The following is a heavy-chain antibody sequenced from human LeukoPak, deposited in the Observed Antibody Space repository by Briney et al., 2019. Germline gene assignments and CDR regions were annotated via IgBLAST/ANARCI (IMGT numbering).Heavy chain of an antibody. J-gene: IGHJ4*02. CDR3: ARVLYGSGTYYFDY. Sequence: SETLSLTCTVSGGSISNYYWSWIRQPPGKGLEWIGYIYYSGSTNYNASLKSRVTISVDTSKNQFSLKLSSVTAADTAVYYCARVLYGSGTYYFDYWGQGTLVTVSS. CDR1: GGSISNYY. CDR2: IYYSGST. V-gene: IGHV4-59*01. D-gene: IGHD3-10*01.